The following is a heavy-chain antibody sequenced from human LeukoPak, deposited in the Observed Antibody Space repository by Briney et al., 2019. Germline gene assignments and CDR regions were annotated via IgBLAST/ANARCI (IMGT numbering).Heavy chain of an antibody. J-gene: IGHJ6*03. CDR2: IKQKGSEK. D-gene: IGHD6-13*01. Sequence: GGSLRLSCAASGFTFSGYWMGGVGRAPGRGREWGANIKQKGSEKYYVDSVKGRFTISRDNAKNSLYLQMNSLRAEDTAVYYCASLAYSSSWPMYYYYYYMDVWGKGTTVTVSS. CDR1: GFTFSGYW. CDR3: ASLAYSSSWPMYYYYYYMDV. V-gene: IGHV3-7*01.